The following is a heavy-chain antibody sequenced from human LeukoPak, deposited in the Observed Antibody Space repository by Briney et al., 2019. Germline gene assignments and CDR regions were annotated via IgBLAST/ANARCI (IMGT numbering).Heavy chain of an antibody. Sequence: PSETLSLTCTVSGASISSRSYYWDWIRQPPGKGLEWIGNFYDSGSTYYNPSLKSRATISGDTSKNQFFLKLSSVTAADTAVYYCARHTRPGCSGYENAFDIWGQGTMVTVSS. CDR2: FYDSGST. CDR3: ARHTRPGCSGYENAFDI. V-gene: IGHV4-39*01. CDR1: GASISSRSYY. J-gene: IGHJ3*02. D-gene: IGHD5-12*01.